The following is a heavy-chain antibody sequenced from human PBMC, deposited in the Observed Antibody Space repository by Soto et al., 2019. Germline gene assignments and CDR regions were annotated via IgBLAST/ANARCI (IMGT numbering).Heavy chain of an antibody. CDR2: IKSKTDGGTT. CDR3: TTAHPTVEGAFDI. D-gene: IGHD4-17*01. CDR1: GFTFSNAW. V-gene: IGHV3-15*01. J-gene: IGHJ3*02. Sequence: PGGSLRLSCAASGFTFSNAWMSWVRQAPGKGLEWVGRIKSKTDGGTTDYAAPVKGRFTISRDDSKNTLYLQMNSLKTEDTAVYYCTTAHPTVEGAFDIWGQGTMVTVSS.